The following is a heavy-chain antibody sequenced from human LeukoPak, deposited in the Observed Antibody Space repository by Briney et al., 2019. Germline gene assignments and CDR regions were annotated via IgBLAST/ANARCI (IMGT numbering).Heavy chain of an antibody. CDR2: IYPGDSDT. Sequence: GESLKISCKGSGYSFTSYWIGWVRQMPGKGLEWLGIIYPGDSDTRYSPSFQGQVTISADKSISTAYLQWSSLKASDTAMYYCARQVWAAAGTGWFDPWGQGTLVTVSS. CDR3: ARQVWAAAGTGWFDP. CDR1: GYSFTSYW. D-gene: IGHD6-13*01. V-gene: IGHV5-51*01. J-gene: IGHJ5*02.